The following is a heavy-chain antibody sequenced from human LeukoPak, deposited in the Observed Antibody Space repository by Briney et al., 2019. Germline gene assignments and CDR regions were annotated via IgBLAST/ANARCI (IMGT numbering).Heavy chain of an antibody. Sequence: PGGSLRLSCAASGFTFSNYAMPWVRQAPGKGLEWVAVISYDGSSEYYADSVKGRFTISRDNSKMMYLQMNSLRADDTAVYYCAREGYYYDSSGYSYYFDSWGQGTLVTVSS. V-gene: IGHV3-30*03. CDR3: AREGYYYDSSGYSYYFDS. J-gene: IGHJ4*02. D-gene: IGHD3-22*01. CDR1: GFTFSNYA. CDR2: ISYDGSSE.